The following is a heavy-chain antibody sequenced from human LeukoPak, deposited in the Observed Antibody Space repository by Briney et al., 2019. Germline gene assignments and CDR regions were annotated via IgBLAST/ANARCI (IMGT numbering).Heavy chain of an antibody. CDR2: ISRSSNYI. Sequence: PGGSLRLSCAAAGFTFSTYRIDRVRQAPGGGLEWVSSISRSSNYIYYADSVKGRFTVSRDNAKNSVYLQMNSLRAEDTAMYYCARGRASYYDSHDAFDVWGQGTLVTVSS. V-gene: IGHV3-21*01. J-gene: IGHJ3*01. CDR1: GFTFSTYR. CDR3: ARGRASYYDSHDAFDV. D-gene: IGHD3-22*01.